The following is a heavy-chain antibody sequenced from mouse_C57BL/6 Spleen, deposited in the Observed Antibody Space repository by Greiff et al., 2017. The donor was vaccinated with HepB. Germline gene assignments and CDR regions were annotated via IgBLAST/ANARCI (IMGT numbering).Heavy chain of an antibody. J-gene: IGHJ3*01. D-gene: IGHD3-2*02. V-gene: IGHV1-50*01. Sequence: QVQLQQSGAELVKPGASVKLSCKASGYTFTSYWMQWVKQRPGQGLEWIGEIDPSDSYTNYNQKFKGKATLTVDTSSSTAYMQLSSLTSEDSAVYYCAAQATGAYWGQGTLVTVSA. CDR3: AAQATGAY. CDR1: GYTFTSYW. CDR2: IDPSDSYT.